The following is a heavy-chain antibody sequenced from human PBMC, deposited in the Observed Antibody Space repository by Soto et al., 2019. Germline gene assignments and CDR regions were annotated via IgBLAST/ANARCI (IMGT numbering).Heavy chain of an antibody. V-gene: IGHV1-69*08. CDR1: GGTFSSYT. Sequence: QVQLVQSGAEVKKPGSSVKVYCKASGGTFSSYTISWVRQAAGQGLEWMGRIIPILGIANYAQKFQGRVTITADKSTSTAYMELSSLRSEDTAVYYCARDKTTVTTSDAFDIWGQGTMVTVTS. CDR3: ARDKTTVTTSDAFDI. D-gene: IGHD4-17*01. CDR2: IIPILGIA. J-gene: IGHJ3*02.